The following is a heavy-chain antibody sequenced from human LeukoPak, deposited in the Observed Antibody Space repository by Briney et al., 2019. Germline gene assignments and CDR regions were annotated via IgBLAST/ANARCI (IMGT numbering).Heavy chain of an antibody. CDR3: ARTHYYGSGKPFDI. CDR2: IYYSGNT. J-gene: IGHJ3*02. CDR1: GGSISSYY. D-gene: IGHD3-10*01. Sequence: SETLSLTCTVSGGSISSYYWSWIRQPPGKGLEWIGYIYYSGNTNYNPSLKSRATIAVDTSKNHFSLELTSVTAADTAVYYCARTHYYGSGKPFDIWGQGTMVTVSS. V-gene: IGHV4-59*08.